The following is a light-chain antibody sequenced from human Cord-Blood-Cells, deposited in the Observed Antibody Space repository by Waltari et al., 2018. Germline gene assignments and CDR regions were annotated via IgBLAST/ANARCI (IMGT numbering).Light chain of an antibody. CDR2: DVR. CDR1: SSDGGGYNY. J-gene: IGLJ3*02. Sequence: QSALTQPASVSGSPGQSLTISCTGTSSDGGGYNYVSWYQQHPGKAPKLMLYDVRNRPSGVSNRFSGSKSGNTASLTISGLQAEDEADYYCSSYTSSSTVFGGGTKLTVL. V-gene: IGLV2-14*03. CDR3: SSYTSSSTV.